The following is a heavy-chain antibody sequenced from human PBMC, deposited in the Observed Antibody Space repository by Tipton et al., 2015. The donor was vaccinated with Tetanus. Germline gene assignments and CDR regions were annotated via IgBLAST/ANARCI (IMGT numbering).Heavy chain of an antibody. J-gene: IGHJ1*01. V-gene: IGHV4-34*01. CDR3: ARGPLRFFDH. Sequence: TLSLTCVVYGGSFNGYYWNWIRQSPGKGLEWIGEIRQTGTTNYNPSLKSRVSISLDMAKNQFSLRLTSVTAADTAMYYCARGPLRFFDHWGQGTLVTVSS. CDR1: GGSFNGYY. CDR2: IRQTGTT.